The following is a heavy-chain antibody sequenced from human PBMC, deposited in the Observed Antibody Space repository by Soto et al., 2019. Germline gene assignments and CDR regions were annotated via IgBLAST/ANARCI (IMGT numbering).Heavy chain of an antibody. D-gene: IGHD3-10*01. CDR3: AIEGVGFGY. V-gene: IGHV3-73*01. Sequence: EVQLVESGGGLLQPGGSVRLSCAASGFTFSVSSMHWVRQASGKGLEWLGRIRSKANIYATSYSESVKGRFNISRDDSQDTMFLQMNSLRTEDTAMYYCAIEGVGFGYWGQGTLVTVSS. CDR1: GFTFSVSS. CDR2: IRSKANIYAT. J-gene: IGHJ4*02.